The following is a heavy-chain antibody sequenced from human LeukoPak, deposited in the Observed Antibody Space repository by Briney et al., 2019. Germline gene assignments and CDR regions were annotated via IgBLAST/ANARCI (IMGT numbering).Heavy chain of an antibody. CDR3: ARDVGITVADSFDP. CDR2: IHIYRGNT. CDR1: GYSSTNYG. Sequence: VASVKVSCKASGYSSTNYGTSWVRQAPGQGLEWMGWIHIYRGNTNYAQKFQGRVTMTTDTSTTTVYMEVRGLRSDDTAMYYCARDVGITVADSFDPWGQGTLVTVSS. J-gene: IGHJ5*02. D-gene: IGHD6-13*01. V-gene: IGHV1-18*01.